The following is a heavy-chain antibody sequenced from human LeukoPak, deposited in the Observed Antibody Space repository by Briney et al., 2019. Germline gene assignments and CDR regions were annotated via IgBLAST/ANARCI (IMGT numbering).Heavy chain of an antibody. Sequence: ASVKVSCKASGYTFTSYGISWVRQAPGQGLEWMGWISAYNGNTNYAQKLQGRVTMTTDTSTSTAYMELRSLRSDDTAVYYCARDQYSSGWYLGSSYYYYYMDVWGKGTTVTISS. D-gene: IGHD6-19*01. CDR2: ISAYNGNT. V-gene: IGHV1-18*01. CDR3: ARDQYSSGWYLGSSYYYYYMDV. J-gene: IGHJ6*03. CDR1: GYTFTSYG.